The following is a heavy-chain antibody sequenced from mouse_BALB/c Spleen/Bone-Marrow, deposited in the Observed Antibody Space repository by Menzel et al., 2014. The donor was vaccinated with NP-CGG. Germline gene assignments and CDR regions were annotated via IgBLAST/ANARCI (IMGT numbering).Heavy chain of an antibody. Sequence: QLVESGGGLVQPGGSRTLSCAASGFTFSSFGMHWVRQAPEKGLEWVAYISTGSSTIYYADTVKGRFTISRDNPKNTLFLQMTSLRSEDTAMYYCARSRLRGYYFDYWGQGTTLTVSS. CDR3: ARSRLRGYYFDY. CDR1: GFTFSSFG. CDR2: ISTGSSTI. D-gene: IGHD3-2*02. J-gene: IGHJ2*01. V-gene: IGHV5-17*02.